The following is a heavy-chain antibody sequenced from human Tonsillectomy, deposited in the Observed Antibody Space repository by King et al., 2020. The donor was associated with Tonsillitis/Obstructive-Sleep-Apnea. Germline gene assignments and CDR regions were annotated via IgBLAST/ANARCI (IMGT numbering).Heavy chain of an antibody. Sequence: QLVQSGGGLIQPGGSLRLSCAASGFTVSSNYMSWVRQAPGKGLEWVSVIYSGGSTYYADSVKGRVTISRDNSKKPLYLQINSLRAEDTAVYYCARVEASSIQQDYWGQGTLVTVSS. J-gene: IGHJ4*02. D-gene: IGHD5-18*01. CDR1: GFTVSSNY. CDR3: ARVEASSIQQDY. V-gene: IGHV3-53*01. CDR2: IYSGGST.